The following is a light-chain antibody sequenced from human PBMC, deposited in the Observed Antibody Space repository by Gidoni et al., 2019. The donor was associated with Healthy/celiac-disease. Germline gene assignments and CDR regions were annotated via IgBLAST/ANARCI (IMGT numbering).Light chain of an antibody. CDR2: AAS. CDR3: QQSYSTPWT. CDR1: QSISSY. J-gene: IGKJ1*01. Sequence: EIQKTQSPSSLSASVGDRVTITCRASQSISSYLNWYQQKPGKAPKLLIYAASSLQSWVPSRFSGSGSGTDFTLTISSLQPEDFATYYCQQSYSTPWTFGQXTKVEIK. V-gene: IGKV1-39*01.